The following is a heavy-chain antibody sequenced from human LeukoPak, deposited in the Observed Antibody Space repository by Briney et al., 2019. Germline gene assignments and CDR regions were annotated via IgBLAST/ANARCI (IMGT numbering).Heavy chain of an antibody. V-gene: IGHV3-23*01. J-gene: IGHJ4*02. CDR3: AKSGSSGYLNSFDY. D-gene: IGHD3-22*01. Sequence: GGPLRLSCAASGFTFSSYAMSWVRQAPGKGLEWVSAISGSGGSTYYADSVKGRFTISRDNSKNTLYLQMNSLRAEDTAVYYCAKSGSSGYLNSFDYWGQGTLVTVSS. CDR1: GFTFSSYA. CDR2: ISGSGGST.